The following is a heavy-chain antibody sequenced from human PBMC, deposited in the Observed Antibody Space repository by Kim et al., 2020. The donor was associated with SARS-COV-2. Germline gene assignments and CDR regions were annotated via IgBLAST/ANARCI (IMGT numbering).Heavy chain of an antibody. V-gene: IGHV3-64D*09. D-gene: IGHD4-17*01. CDR3: VKDWYYGDQGGNY. Sequence: GGSLRLSCSASGFTFSSYAMHWVRQAPGKGLEYVSAISSNGGSTYYADSVKGRFTISRDNSKNTLYLQMSSLRAEDTAVYYCVKDWYYGDQGGNYWGQGTLVTVSS. J-gene: IGHJ4*02. CDR2: ISSNGGST. CDR1: GFTFSSYA.